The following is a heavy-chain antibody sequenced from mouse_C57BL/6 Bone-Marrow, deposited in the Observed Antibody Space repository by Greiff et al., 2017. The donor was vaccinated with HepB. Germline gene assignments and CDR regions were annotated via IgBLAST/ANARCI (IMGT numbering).Heavy chain of an antibody. CDR2: IDPSDSYT. Sequence: QVQLQQPGAELVRPGTSVKLSCKASGYTFTSYWMHWVKQRPGQGLEWIGVIDPSDSYTNYNQKFKGKATLTVDQSSSTAYMQLSSLTSEDSAVYYCANYYGSSLWNFDVWGTGTTVTVSS. CDR3: ANYYGSSLWNFDV. D-gene: IGHD1-1*01. V-gene: IGHV1-59*01. CDR1: GYTFTSYW. J-gene: IGHJ1*03.